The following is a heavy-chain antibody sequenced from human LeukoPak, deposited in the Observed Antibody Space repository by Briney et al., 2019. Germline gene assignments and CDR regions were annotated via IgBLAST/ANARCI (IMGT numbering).Heavy chain of an antibody. CDR1: GYTFTSYA. V-gene: IGHV7-4-1*02. Sequence: ASVKVSCKASGYTFTSYAMNWVRQAPGQGLEWMGWINTNTGNPTYAQGFTGRFVFSLDTSVSTAYLQISSLKAEDTAVYYCARTSYCSGTGCYGFHVDVWGQGTTVTVSS. CDR2: INTNTGNP. CDR3: ARTSYCSGTGCYGFHVDV. J-gene: IGHJ6*02. D-gene: IGHD2-2*01.